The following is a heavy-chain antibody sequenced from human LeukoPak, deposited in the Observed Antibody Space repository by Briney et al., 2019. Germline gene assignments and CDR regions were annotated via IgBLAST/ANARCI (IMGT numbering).Heavy chain of an antibody. CDR2: IYSGGST. Sequence: QPGGSLRLSCAASGFTVSSNYMSWVRQAPGKGLEWASVIYSGGSTYYADSVKGRFTISRDNSKNTLYLQMNSLRAEDTAVYYCARETLPPGLFDYWGQGTLVTVSS. V-gene: IGHV3-53*01. CDR1: GFTVSSNY. CDR3: ARETLPPGLFDY. J-gene: IGHJ4*02.